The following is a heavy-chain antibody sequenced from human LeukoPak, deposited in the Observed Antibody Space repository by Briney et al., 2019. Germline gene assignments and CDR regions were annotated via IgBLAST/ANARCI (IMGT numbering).Heavy chain of an antibody. CDR3: ARSYPRYYYDSSGYYTYDY. Sequence: SETLSLTCTVSGGSISNKYWSWIRQPPGKGLEWIGYIYYSGSTSYNPSLKSRVTILVDTSKNQFSLKLSSVTAADTAVYYCARSYPRYYYDSSGYYTYDYWGQGTLVTVSS. V-gene: IGHV4-59*01. J-gene: IGHJ4*02. CDR1: GGSISNKY. D-gene: IGHD3-22*01. CDR2: IYYSGST.